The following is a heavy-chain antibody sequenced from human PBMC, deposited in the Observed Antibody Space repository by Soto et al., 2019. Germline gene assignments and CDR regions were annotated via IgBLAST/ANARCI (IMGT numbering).Heavy chain of an antibody. CDR3: ARGYYDYIWGSYRLGPGAFDI. CDR1: GYTFTSYY. Sequence: SVKVSCKASGYTFTSYYMHWVRQAPGQGLEWMGIINPSGGSTSYAQKFQGRVTMTRDTSTSTVYMELSSLRSEDTAVYYCARGYYDYIWGSYRLGPGAFDIWGQGTMVTVSS. V-gene: IGHV1-46*03. D-gene: IGHD3-16*02. J-gene: IGHJ3*02. CDR2: INPSGGST.